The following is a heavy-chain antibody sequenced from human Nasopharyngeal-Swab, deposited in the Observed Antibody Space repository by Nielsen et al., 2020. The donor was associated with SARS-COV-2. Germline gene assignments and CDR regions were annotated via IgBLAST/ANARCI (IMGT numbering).Heavy chain of an antibody. Sequence: GESLKISCTASGFTFSSCVINWVRQAPGKGLEWVSYISSSATTISYADSVKGRFTISRDNAKNSLYLQMDSLRDEDTAVYYCARDHCATTACRFDYWGQGTLVTVSS. D-gene: IGHD1-26*01. CDR3: ARDHCATTACRFDY. CDR1: GFTFSSCV. V-gene: IGHV3-48*02. J-gene: IGHJ4*02. CDR2: ISSSATTI.